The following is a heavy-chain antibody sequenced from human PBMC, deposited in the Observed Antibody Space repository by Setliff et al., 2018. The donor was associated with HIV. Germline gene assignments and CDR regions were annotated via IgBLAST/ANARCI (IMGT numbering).Heavy chain of an antibody. D-gene: IGHD5-18*01. V-gene: IGHV4-39*01. CDR1: GGSISSSTYY. CDR3: ARRDGYSYGFYFDY. Sequence: ETLSLTCTVSGGSISSSTYYWGWIRQPPGKGLEWIGTIYYSGSTYYNPSLKRRLTISVDTSKNQFSLKLSSVTAADTAVYYCARRDGYSYGFYFDYWGQGTLVTVSS. CDR2: IYYSGST. J-gene: IGHJ4*02.